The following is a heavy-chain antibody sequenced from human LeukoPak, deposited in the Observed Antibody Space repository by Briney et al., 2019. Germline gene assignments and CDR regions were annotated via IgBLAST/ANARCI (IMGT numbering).Heavy chain of an antibody. CDR1: GFTFSRCA. J-gene: IGHJ3*01. Sequence: GGSLRLSCAASGFTFSRCAMGWVRQAPGKGLEWVSTISGSGDNTYSADSVKGRFTISRDSSKNTLYLQMNSLRAEDTAVYYCARDRMRAPAADRISIFGVVIPSYWGQGTMVTVSS. D-gene: IGHD3-3*01. CDR3: ARDRMRAPAADRISIFGVVIPSY. CDR2: ISGSGDNT. V-gene: IGHV3-23*01.